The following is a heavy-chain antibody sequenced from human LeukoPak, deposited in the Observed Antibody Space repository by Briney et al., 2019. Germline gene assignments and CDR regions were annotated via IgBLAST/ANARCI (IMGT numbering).Heavy chain of an antibody. V-gene: IGHV3-9*01. CDR2: ISWNSGSI. J-gene: IGHJ3*02. CDR3: ANSYSYGYGNAFDI. CDR1: GFTFDDYA. Sequence: SGGSLRLSCAASGFTFDDYAMHWVRQAPGKGLEWVSGISWNSGSIGYADSVEGRFTISRDNAKNSLYLQMNSLRAEDTALYYCANSYSYGYGNAFDIWGQGTMVTVSS. D-gene: IGHD5-18*01.